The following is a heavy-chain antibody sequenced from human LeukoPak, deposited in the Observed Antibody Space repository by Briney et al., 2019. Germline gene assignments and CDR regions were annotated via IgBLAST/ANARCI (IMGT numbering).Heavy chain of an antibody. J-gene: IGHJ6*02. CDR3: ARGPKHYYYYYGMDV. Sequence: SETLSLTCAVYGGSFSGYYWSWIRQPPGKGLEWIGEINHSGSTNYNPSLKSRVTISVDTSKNQFSLKLSSVTAADTAVYYCARGPKHYYYYYGMDVWGQGTTVTVSS. CDR1: GGSFSGYY. CDR2: INHSGST. V-gene: IGHV4-34*01.